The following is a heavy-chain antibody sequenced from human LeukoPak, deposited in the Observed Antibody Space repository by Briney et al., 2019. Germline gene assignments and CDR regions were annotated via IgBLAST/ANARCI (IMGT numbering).Heavy chain of an antibody. CDR3: ARGIVVVPAAWFDP. CDR2: INPNSGGT. V-gene: IGHV1-2*02. Sequence: ASVKVSCKASGGTFSSYAISWVRQAPGQGLEWMGWINPNSGGTNYAQKFQGRVTMTRDTSISTAYMELSRLRSDDTAVYYCARGIVVVPAAWFDPWGQGTLVTVSS. D-gene: IGHD2-2*01. J-gene: IGHJ5*02. CDR1: GGTFSSYA.